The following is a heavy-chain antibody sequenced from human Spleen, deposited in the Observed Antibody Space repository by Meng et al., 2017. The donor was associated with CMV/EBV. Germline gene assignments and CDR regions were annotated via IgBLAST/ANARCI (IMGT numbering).Heavy chain of an antibody. CDR3: ARSPIDFWSGLCWFDS. J-gene: IGHJ5*01. CDR2: INQSGST. CDR1: GGSFSDFS. V-gene: IGHV4-34*01. Sequence: GSLRLSCAVYGGSFSDFSWNWIRQPPVKALEWIGEINQSGSTNYNPSLKSRVTISVDTSKKQFSLRLSSVTAADTAVYYCARSPIDFWSGLCWFDSWGQGTLVTVSS. D-gene: IGHD3-3*01.